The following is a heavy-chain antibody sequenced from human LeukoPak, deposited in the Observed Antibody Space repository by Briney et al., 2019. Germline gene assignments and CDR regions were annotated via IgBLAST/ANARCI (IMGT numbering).Heavy chain of an antibody. D-gene: IGHD6-13*01. CDR1: GFIFGDYA. J-gene: IGHJ4*02. CDR3: AKALVHYNASAAGTNVLGPYFDS. Sequence: PGGSLRLSCAASGFIFGDYAMHWVRLIPGKGLEWVSGISWNSASIVYVDSVKGRFTISRDNAKNSLYLQMNSLRAEDTALYYCAKALVHYNASAAGTNVLGPYFDSWGQGTLVTVSS. CDR2: ISWNSASI. V-gene: IGHV3-9*01.